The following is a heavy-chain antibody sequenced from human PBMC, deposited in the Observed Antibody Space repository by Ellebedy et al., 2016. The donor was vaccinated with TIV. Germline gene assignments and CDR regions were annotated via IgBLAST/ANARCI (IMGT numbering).Heavy chain of an antibody. CDR1: GFTFSSYW. D-gene: IGHD3-22*01. V-gene: IGHV3-7*01. CDR2: IKQDGSEK. Sequence: GGSLRLXCAASGFTFSSYWMSWVRQAPGKGLEWVANIKQDGSEKYYVDSVKGRFTISRDNAKNSLYLQMNSLRAEDTAVYYCARDRYYDSSGYYRYYYYYYGMDVWGQGTTVTVSS. CDR3: ARDRYYDSSGYYRYYYYYYGMDV. J-gene: IGHJ6*02.